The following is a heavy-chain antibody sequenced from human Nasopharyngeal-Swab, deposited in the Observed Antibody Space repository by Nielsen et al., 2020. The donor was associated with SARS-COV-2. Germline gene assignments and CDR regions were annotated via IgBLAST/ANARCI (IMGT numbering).Heavy chain of an antibody. CDR1: GGSISSISYY. V-gene: IGHV4-39*01. CDR2: IYYSGST. CDR3: ARGGYSYGFDY. D-gene: IGHD5-18*01. Sequence: SETLSLTCTVSGGSISSISYYWGWIRQPPGKGLEWIGSIYYSGSTYYNPSLKSRVTISVDTSKNQFSLKLSSVTAADTAVYYCARGGYSYGFDYWGQGTLVTVSS. J-gene: IGHJ4*02.